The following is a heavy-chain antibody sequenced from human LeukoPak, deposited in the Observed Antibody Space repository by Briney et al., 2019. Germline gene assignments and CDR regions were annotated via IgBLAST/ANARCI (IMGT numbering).Heavy chain of an antibody. V-gene: IGHV5-10-1*01. D-gene: IGHD3-22*01. Sequence: GESLRSSCKGSGYSFTSYWISWVRQMPGKGLEWMGRIDPGDSYTNYSPSFQGHVTISADKSISTAYLQWSSLKASDTAMYYCAKRHRPYYYDSSGYYEDAFDIWGQGTMVTVSS. CDR2: IDPGDSYT. J-gene: IGHJ3*02. CDR1: GYSFTSYW. CDR3: AKRHRPYYYDSSGYYEDAFDI.